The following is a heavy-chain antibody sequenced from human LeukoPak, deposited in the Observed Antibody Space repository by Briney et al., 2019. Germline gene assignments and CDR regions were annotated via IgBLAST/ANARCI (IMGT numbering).Heavy chain of an antibody. CDR2: ISYHGSDE. CDR3: VRGRYYYDTSGYLDY. D-gene: IGHD3-22*01. CDR1: GFTFSSYA. J-gene: IGHJ4*02. V-gene: IGHV3-30-3*01. Sequence: GRSLRLSCAASGFTFSSYAMHWVRQAPGKGLEWVALISYHGSDEYYADSVKGRFTISRDNSKNTLYLQMNSLRAEDTALYYCVRGRYYYDTSGYLDYWGQGTLVTVSS.